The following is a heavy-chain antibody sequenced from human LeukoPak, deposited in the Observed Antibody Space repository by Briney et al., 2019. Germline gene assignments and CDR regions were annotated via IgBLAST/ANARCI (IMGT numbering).Heavy chain of an antibody. CDR3: TARYCRSTSCYGEYFQR. CDR1: GFTFSDSA. J-gene: IGHJ1*01. CDR2: IKSKTDGGTA. D-gene: IGHD2-2*01. V-gene: IGHV3-15*01. Sequence: GGSLRLSCAASGFTFSDSAMNWVRQAPGKGLEWVGRIKSKTDGGTADYAAPVKGRFTISRDDSKNTLYLQMNSLKTEDTAVYYCTARYCRSTSCYGEYFQRWGQGTLVTVSS.